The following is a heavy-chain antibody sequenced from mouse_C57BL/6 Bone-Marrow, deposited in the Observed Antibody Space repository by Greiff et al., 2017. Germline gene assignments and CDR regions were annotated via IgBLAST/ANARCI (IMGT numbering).Heavy chain of an antibody. D-gene: IGHD1-1*01. V-gene: IGHV1-64*01. CDR2: IHPNSGST. Sequence: QVQLQQPGAELVKPGASVKLSCKASGYTFTSYWMHWVKQRPGQGLEWIGMIHPNSGSTNYNEKFKSKATLTVDKSSSTAYMQLSSLTSEDSAVYYGARSYYYGSRGWFAYWGQGTLVTVSA. CDR3: ARSYYYGSRGWFAY. CDR1: GYTFTSYW. J-gene: IGHJ3*01.